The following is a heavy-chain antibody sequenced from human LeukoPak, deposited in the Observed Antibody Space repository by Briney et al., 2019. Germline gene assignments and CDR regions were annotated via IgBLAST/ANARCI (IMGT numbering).Heavy chain of an antibody. CDR3: AKDRCGGDCSLDY. J-gene: IGHJ4*02. CDR2: IKQDESEK. CDR1: GFTFSSYW. V-gene: IGHV3-7*03. Sequence: GGSLRLSCATSGFTFSSYWMTWVRQTPGKGLEWVANIKQDESEKYNVDSVRGRFTISRDNAKKSLYLQMNSLRAEDTALYYCAKDRCGGDCSLDYWGQGTLVTVSS. D-gene: IGHD2-21*02.